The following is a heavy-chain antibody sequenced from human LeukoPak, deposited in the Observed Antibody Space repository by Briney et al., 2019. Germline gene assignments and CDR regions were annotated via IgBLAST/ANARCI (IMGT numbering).Heavy chain of an antibody. J-gene: IGHJ3*02. Sequence: SETLSLTCTVSGGSISSYYWSWIRQPPGKGLEWIGYIYYSGSTNYDPSLKSRVTISVDTSKNQFSLKLSSVTAADTAVYYCARGRAVAVLPRKDAFDIWGQGTMVTVPS. CDR1: GGSISSYY. V-gene: IGHV4-59*12. D-gene: IGHD6-19*01. CDR3: ARGRAVAVLPRKDAFDI. CDR2: IYYSGST.